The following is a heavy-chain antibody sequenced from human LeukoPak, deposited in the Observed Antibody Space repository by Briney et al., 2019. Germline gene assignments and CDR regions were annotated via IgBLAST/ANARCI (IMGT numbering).Heavy chain of an antibody. Sequence: GESLKISCKGSGYSFTSYWIGWVRQMPGKGLEWMGIIYPGDSDTRYSPSFQGQVTISADKSISTAYLQWSSLKASDTAMYYCASYPAAGKPFDAFDIWGQGTMVTVSS. CDR3: ASYPAAGKPFDAFDI. D-gene: IGHD6-13*01. CDR1: GYSFTSYW. J-gene: IGHJ3*02. CDR2: IYPGDSDT. V-gene: IGHV5-51*01.